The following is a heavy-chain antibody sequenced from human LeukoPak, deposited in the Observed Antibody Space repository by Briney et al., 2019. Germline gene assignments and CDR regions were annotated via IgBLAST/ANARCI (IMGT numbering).Heavy chain of an antibody. D-gene: IGHD1-7*01. CDR2: VKQDGSAK. CDR1: GFTFNTYW. Sequence: GGSLRLSCEASGFTFNTYWMNWVRQAPGKGLEWVGNVKQDGSAKYYGDSVKGRFTISRDNAKNSLYLQMNSLRAEDTAVYYCALYNWNSKRDLDYWGQGTLVTVSS. CDR3: ALYNWNSKRDLDY. V-gene: IGHV3-7*05. J-gene: IGHJ4*02.